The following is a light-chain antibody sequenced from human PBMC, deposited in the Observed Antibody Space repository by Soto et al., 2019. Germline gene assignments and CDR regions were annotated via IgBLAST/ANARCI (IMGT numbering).Light chain of an antibody. Sequence: EIGLTQSPGTLSLSPGERATLSCRASQSVSSSYLAWYQQKPGQAPRLLIYGASSRATGIPDRFSGSGSGTDFTLTISRLEPEDFAVYYCQQYGSSPYTFGKETKLEIK. V-gene: IGKV3-20*01. CDR2: GAS. J-gene: IGKJ2*01. CDR1: QSVSSSY. CDR3: QQYGSSPYT.